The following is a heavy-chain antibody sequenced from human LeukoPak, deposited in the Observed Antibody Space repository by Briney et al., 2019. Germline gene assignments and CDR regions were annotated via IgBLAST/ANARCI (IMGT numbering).Heavy chain of an antibody. D-gene: IGHD3-10*01. CDR1: GDSISSSSYY. Sequence: SETLSLTCTVPGDSISSSSYYWGWIRQPPGGGLEWIGSIDYSASPSYNPSLRSRVTISVDTSRNQFSLSLTSVTAADTAVYYCARHSSVYGSGSYLHYWGQGTLVTVSS. CDR2: IDYSASP. J-gene: IGHJ4*02. CDR3: ARHSSVYGSGSYLHY. V-gene: IGHV4-39*01.